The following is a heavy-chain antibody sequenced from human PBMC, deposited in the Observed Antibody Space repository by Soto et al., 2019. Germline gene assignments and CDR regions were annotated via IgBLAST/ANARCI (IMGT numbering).Heavy chain of an antibody. V-gene: IGHV3-33*01. CDR2: IWYDGRKT. CDR1: GFTFNGYG. CDR3: ARGHEGEYQPRWFDP. D-gene: IGHD2-2*01. J-gene: IGHJ5*02. Sequence: QAQLVESGGGVVQPGRSLRLSCAASGFTFNGYGMHWVRQAPGKGLEWVAVIWYDGRKTYYADSVKGRFTASRDNSKDILHLQMNDLRVEDTAVYYCARGHEGEYQPRWFDPWGQGTLVTVSS.